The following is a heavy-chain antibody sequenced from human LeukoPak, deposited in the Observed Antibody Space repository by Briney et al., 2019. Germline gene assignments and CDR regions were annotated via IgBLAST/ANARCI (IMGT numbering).Heavy chain of an antibody. V-gene: IGHV3-30-3*01. CDR3: ARGSSSVTLPGD. D-gene: IGHD2-2*01. Sequence: GGSLRLSCAASGFTFSSYAMHWVRQAPGKGLEWVAVISYDGSNKYYADSVKGRFTISRDNSKNTLYLQMNSLRAEDTAVYYCARGSSSVTLPGDWGQGTLVTVSS. CDR1: GFTFSSYA. J-gene: IGHJ4*02. CDR2: ISYDGSNK.